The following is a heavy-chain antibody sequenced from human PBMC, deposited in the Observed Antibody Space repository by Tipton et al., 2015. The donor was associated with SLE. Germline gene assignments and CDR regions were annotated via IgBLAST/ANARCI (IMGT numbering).Heavy chain of an antibody. V-gene: IGHV3-23*01. CDR3: VRQDCSGRACSEPF. J-gene: IGHJ4*02. CDR1: GFTFSNYG. CDR2: ISASGDST. D-gene: IGHD2-15*01. Sequence: SLRLSCAASGFTFSNYGMSWVRQTPGKGLEWVSAISASGDSTYYADYVKGRFTVSRDNSKNTLFLQMNGLRVEDTAIYYCVRQDCSGRACSEPFWGQGTLVTVSS.